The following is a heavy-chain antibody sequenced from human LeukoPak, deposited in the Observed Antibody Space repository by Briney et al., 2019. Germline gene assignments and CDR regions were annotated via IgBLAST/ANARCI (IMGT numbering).Heavy chain of an antibody. CDR3: AVGGGY. CDR1: GFTFSTYE. D-gene: IGHD3-16*01. Sequence: GGSLRLSCAASGFTFSTYEMNWVRQAPGRGLEWIAHISSSGTTRKYADSVKGQFTISRDNAENSLFLQMNSLRAEDTALYYCAVGGGYWGQGTLVTVSS. J-gene: IGHJ4*02. V-gene: IGHV3-48*03. CDR2: ISSSGTTR.